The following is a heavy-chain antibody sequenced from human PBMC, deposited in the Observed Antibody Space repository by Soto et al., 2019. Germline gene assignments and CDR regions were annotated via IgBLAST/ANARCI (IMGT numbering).Heavy chain of an antibody. CDR3: TTRIA. Sequence: EVQLVESGGGLVKPGGSLRISCAASGFTLTNAWMSWVRQAPGKGLEWVGRIGSKSAGGTTDYAAPVKGRFTISRDDSKNTLYLKMNSLKTEDTGVYYCTTRIAGGQGTRVTVSS. V-gene: IGHV3-15*04. CDR1: GFTLTNAW. D-gene: IGHD2-15*01. J-gene: IGHJ4*02. CDR2: IGSKSAGGTT.